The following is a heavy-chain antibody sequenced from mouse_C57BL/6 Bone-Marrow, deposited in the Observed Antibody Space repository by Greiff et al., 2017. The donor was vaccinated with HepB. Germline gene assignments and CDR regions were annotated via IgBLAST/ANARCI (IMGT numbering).Heavy chain of an antibody. CDR1: GYSITSGYY. Sequence: DVKLQESGPGLVKPSQSLSLTCSVTGYSITSGYYWNWIRQFPGNKLEWMGYISYDGSNNYNPSLKNRISITRDTSKNQFFLKLNSVTTEDTATYYCARDRQYFDVWGTGTTVTVSS. CDR3: ARDRQYFDV. J-gene: IGHJ1*03. V-gene: IGHV3-6*01. CDR2: ISYDGSN.